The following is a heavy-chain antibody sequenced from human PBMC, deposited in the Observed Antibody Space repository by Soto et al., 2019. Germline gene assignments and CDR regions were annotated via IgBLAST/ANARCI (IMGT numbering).Heavy chain of an antibody. CDR2: IYYSGST. V-gene: IGHV4-39*07. CDR3: VRGGIAGHWFDP. Sequence: PSETLSLTCTVSGGSISSSYYYWGWIRQPPGKGLEWLGYIYYSGSTHYTPSPRGRLTLSADTSRNQFSLHLTSVTAADTAVYYCVRGGIAGHWFDPWGQGILVTVSS. J-gene: IGHJ5*02. D-gene: IGHD2-21*01. CDR1: GGSISSSYYY.